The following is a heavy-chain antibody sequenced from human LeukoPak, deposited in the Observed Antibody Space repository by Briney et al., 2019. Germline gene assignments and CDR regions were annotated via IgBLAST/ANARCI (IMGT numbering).Heavy chain of an antibody. J-gene: IGHJ5*02. CDR1: GGSISSSSYY. CDR2: IYYSGST. Sequence: KSSETLSLTCTVSGGSISSSSYYWGWIRQPPGKGLEWIGSIYYSGSTYYNPSLKSRVTISVDTSKNQFSLKLSSVTAADTAVYYCARGSKGRGVSNWFDPWGQGTLVTVSS. V-gene: IGHV4-39*07. D-gene: IGHD3-10*01. CDR3: ARGSKGRGVSNWFDP.